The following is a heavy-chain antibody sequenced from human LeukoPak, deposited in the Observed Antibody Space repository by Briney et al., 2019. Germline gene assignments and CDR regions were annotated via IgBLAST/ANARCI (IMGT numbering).Heavy chain of an antibody. D-gene: IGHD1-7*01. CDR2: ISGSGGST. J-gene: IGHJ4*02. CDR3: AKGNNWNSASDY. CDR1: GFTFSSYA. V-gene: IGHV3-23*01. Sequence: GGSLRLSCAASGFTFSSYAMSWVRQAPGKGLEWVSAISGSGGSTYYADSVRGRFTISRDNSKNTLYLQMNSLRAEDTAVYYCAKGNNWNSASDYWGQGTLVTVSS.